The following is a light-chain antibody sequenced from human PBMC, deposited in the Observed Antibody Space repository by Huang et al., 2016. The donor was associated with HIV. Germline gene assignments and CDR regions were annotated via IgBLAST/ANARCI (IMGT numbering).Light chain of an antibody. Sequence: IRMTQSPSSLSASTGDRVTITCRANPDINNFLAWYQQRPGSVPKLLIYAASTLQSGVPSRFSGNGSGTDFTLTIGCLHSEDVATYYCQQYDIHPLTFGPGTRVDMK. CDR3: QQYDIHPLT. CDR2: AAS. J-gene: IGKJ3*01. CDR1: PDINNF. V-gene: IGKV1-8*01.